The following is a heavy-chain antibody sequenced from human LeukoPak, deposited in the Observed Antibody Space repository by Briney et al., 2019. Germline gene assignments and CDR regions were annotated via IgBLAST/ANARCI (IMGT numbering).Heavy chain of an antibody. J-gene: IGHJ4*02. V-gene: IGHV3-23*01. CDR3: AKSSASAHPINYDSSGGTRYWFDY. CDR2: ISGSGGST. D-gene: IGHD3-22*01. CDR1: GFTFNTYA. Sequence: PGGSLRLSCAASGFTFNTYAMSWVRQAPGKGLEWVSAISGSGGSTYYADSVKGRFTISRDNSKNTLYLQMNSLRAEDTAVYYCAKSSASAHPINYDSSGGTRYWFDYWGQGTLVTVSS.